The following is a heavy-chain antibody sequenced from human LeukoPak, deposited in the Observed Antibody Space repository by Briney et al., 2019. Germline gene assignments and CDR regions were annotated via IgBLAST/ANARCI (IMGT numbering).Heavy chain of an antibody. V-gene: IGHV3-23*01. CDR1: GFTFSSYA. Sequence: GGSLRLSCAASGFTFSSYAMSWVRQAPGKGLEWVSAISGSDGSTYYADSVKGRFTISRDNSKNTLYLQMNSLRAEDTAVYYCATSKRLVGAGGEFEIWGQGTMVTVSS. D-gene: IGHD1-26*01. CDR3: ATSKRLVGAGGEFEI. J-gene: IGHJ3*02. CDR2: ISGSDGST.